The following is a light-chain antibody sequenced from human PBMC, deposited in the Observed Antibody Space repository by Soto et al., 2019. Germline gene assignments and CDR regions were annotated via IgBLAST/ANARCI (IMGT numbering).Light chain of an antibody. Sequence: DIQMTQSPSSLSASVGDRVTNTCRASQSISSYLNWYQQKPGKAPKLLIYAASSLQSGVPSRFSGSGSGTDFTLTVSRLEPEDFAVYYCQQFGGSPLTFGQGTKLEIK. CDR3: QQFGGSPLT. V-gene: IGKV1-39*01. J-gene: IGKJ2*01. CDR2: AAS. CDR1: QSISSY.